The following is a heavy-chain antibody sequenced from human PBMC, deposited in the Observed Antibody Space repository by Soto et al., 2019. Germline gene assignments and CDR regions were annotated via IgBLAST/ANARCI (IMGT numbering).Heavy chain of an antibody. J-gene: IGHJ4*02. V-gene: IGHV1-69*02. CDR2: IIPILGIA. CDR1: GGTFSSYT. D-gene: IGHD6-13*01. Sequence: QVQLVQSGAEVKKPGSSVKVSCKASGGTFSSYTISWVRQAPGQGLEWMGRIIPILGIANYAQKFQGRVTITADKSTSTAYMERSSLRSEDTAVYYCARLAAAGRVDYWGQGTLVTVSS. CDR3: ARLAAAGRVDY.